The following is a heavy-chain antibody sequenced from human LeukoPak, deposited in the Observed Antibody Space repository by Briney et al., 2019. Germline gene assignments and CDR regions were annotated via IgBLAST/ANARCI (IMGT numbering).Heavy chain of an antibody. CDR2: INHSGST. D-gene: IGHD1-26*01. V-gene: IGHV4-34*01. J-gene: IGHJ4*02. Sequence: SETLSLTCAVYGWSFSGYYWSWIRQPPGKGLEWIGEINHSGSTNYNPSLKSRVTISVDTSKNQFSLKLGSVTAADTAVYYCAIWDSNSAIDYWGQGTLVTVSS. CDR3: AIWDSNSAIDY. CDR1: GWSFSGYY.